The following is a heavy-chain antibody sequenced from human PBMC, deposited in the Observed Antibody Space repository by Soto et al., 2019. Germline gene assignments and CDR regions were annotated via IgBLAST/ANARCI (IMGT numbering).Heavy chain of an antibody. J-gene: IGHJ6*02. Sequence: QVQLMQSGAEVKKPGDSVKVSCEASGYTFTSYYIHWVRQAPGQGLEWMGIINPSTGSASYARMFQGRVAMTRDTSTSTVYMEVSSLRSEDTAVYYCARDPNLSLTFHYYGMDVWGQGTTVTFSS. V-gene: IGHV1-46*01. CDR1: GYTFTSYY. CDR2: INPSTGSA. CDR3: ARDPNLSLTFHYYGMDV.